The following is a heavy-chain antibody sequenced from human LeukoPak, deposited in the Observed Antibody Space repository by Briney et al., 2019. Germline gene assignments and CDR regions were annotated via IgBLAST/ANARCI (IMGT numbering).Heavy chain of an antibody. CDR1: GFTFSTSW. V-gene: IGHV3-74*01. CDR2: ISSDGITT. Sequence: PGGSLRLSCATSGFTFSTSWMHWVRQAPGEGLVWVSRISSDGITTTYADSVKGRFTISRDNAKNTLYLQMNSLRVEDTAVYYRARVRSSSWYDYWGQGALVTVSS. CDR3: ARVRSSSWYDY. D-gene: IGHD6-13*01. J-gene: IGHJ4*02.